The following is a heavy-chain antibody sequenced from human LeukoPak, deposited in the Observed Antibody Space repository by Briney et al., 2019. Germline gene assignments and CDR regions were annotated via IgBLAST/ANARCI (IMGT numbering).Heavy chain of an antibody. CDR1: GFTFSSKD. J-gene: IGHJ3*02. D-gene: IGHD3-10*01. Sequence: PGGSLRLSCAASGFTFSSKDMSWLRQAPGKGLEWVSLISGGGSTYYADSVKARFIISRDYSKNTMYLEMNSLRADDTAVYYCARVPGAYYAAFDMWGQGRMVTV. V-gene: IGHV3-66*01. CDR2: ISGGGST. CDR3: ARVPGAYYAAFDM.